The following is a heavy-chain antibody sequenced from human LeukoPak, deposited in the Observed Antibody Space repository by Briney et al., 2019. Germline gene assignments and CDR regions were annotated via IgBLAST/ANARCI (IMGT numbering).Heavy chain of an antibody. J-gene: IGHJ3*02. D-gene: IGHD5-24*01. CDR2: INPNSGDT. V-gene: IGHV1-2*02. CDR3: AREIELATPFDDAFDI. CDR1: GYTFTGYY. Sequence: ASVKVSCKASGYTFTGYYMHWVRQAPGQGLEWMGWINPNSGDTKYAQKFQGRVTMTRDTSISTVYMELSRLRSDDTAVYYCAREIELATPFDDAFDIWGQGTVVSVSS.